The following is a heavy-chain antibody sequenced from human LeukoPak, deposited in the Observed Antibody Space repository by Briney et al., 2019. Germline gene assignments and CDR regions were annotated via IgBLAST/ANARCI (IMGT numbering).Heavy chain of an antibody. CDR3: AKGEYGRSGHYYFDY. CDR2: ISGSGGST. D-gene: IGHD3-22*01. V-gene: IGHV3-23*01. CDR1: GFTFSNYA. Sequence: GRSLRLSCAASGFTFSNYAMSWVRLAPGKGLAWFSDISGSGGSTNHADSVKGRFTISRDNSKNTLYLQMNSLRAEDTAVYYCAKGEYGRSGHYYFDYWGQGTLVTVSS. J-gene: IGHJ4*02.